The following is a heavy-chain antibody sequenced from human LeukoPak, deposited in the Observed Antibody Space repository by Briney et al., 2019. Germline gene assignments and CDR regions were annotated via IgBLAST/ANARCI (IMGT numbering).Heavy chain of an antibody. CDR2: INHSGST. V-gene: IGHV4-34*01. J-gene: IGHJ6*02. CDR1: GGSFSGYY. Sequence: PSETLSLTCAVYGGSFSGYYWSWIRQPPGKGLEWIGEINHSGSTNYNPSLKSRVTISVDTSKNQFSLKPSSVTAADTAVYYCARDRYNWNRPYYYGMDVWGQGTTVTVSS. D-gene: IGHD1-20*01. CDR3: ARDRYNWNRPYYYGMDV.